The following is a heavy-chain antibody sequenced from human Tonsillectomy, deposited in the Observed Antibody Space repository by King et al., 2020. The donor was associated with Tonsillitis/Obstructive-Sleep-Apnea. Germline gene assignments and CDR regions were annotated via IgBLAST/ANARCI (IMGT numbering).Heavy chain of an antibody. CDR3: AIYLILAAAGTPGDAFDL. CDR1: GFTFDDFH. CDR2: ISWNSASI. Sequence: VQLVESGGGLVQPGRSLRLSCAASGFTFDDFHMHWVRQAPGKGLEWVSGISWNSASIAYTDSVKGRFTISRDNSKNSLYLQMNSLRAEDSALYYCAIYLILAAAGTPGDAFDLWGQGTMVTVSS. J-gene: IGHJ3*01. D-gene: IGHD6-13*01. V-gene: IGHV3-9*01.